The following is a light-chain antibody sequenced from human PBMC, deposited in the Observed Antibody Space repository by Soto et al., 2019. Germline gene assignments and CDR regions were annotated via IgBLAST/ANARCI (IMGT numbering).Light chain of an antibody. CDR2: EVT. Sequence: QSALTQPASVSGSPGQSITISCTGSSGDVGHYNYVSWYQQHPGKAPKLIIYEVTNRPSGVSNRFSGSKSGNTASLIISGLQAEDEADFYCPSYTTGRIGVFGGGTKLTVL. V-gene: IGLV2-14*01. J-gene: IGLJ3*02. CDR3: PSYTTGRIGV. CDR1: SGDVGHYNY.